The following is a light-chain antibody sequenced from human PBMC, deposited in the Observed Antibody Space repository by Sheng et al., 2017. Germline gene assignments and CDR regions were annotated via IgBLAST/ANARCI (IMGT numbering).Light chain of an antibody. V-gene: IGKV3-20*01. J-gene: IGKJ4*01. CDR3: QQYGSSPT. CDR2: GAS. CDR1: QGVGSY. Sequence: EIVMTQSPATLSLSPGQRATLSCRASQGVGSYLAWYQQKPGQAPRLLIYGASSRATGIPDRFSGSGSGTDFTLTISRLEPEDFAVYYCQQYGSSPTFGGGTKVEIK.